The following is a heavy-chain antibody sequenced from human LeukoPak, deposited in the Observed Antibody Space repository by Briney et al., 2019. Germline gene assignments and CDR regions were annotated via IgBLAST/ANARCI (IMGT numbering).Heavy chain of an antibody. CDR3: AKDLHYGDFYFDY. CDR2: ISWNSGSI. CDR1: GFTFDDYA. J-gene: IGHJ4*02. D-gene: IGHD4-17*01. Sequence: GGSLRLSCAASGFTFDDYAMHWVRQAPGKGLEWVSGISWNSGSIGYADSVKGRFTISRDNAKNSLYLQMNSLRAEDTALYYCAKDLHYGDFYFDYWGQGTLVTVSS. V-gene: IGHV3-9*01.